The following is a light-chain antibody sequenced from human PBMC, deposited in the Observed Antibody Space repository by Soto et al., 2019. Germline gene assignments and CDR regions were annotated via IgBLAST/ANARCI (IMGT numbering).Light chain of an antibody. CDR1: QSVSNN. CDR2: DAS. CDR3: QQRSNWPRT. Sequence: EIVLTQSPATLSLSPGERATLSCRASQSVSNNLGWYQQKPGQAPRLLIYDASNRATDIPARFSGSGSGTDCTLTINSLEPEDFAVYYCQQRSNWPRTFGQGTKLEIK. J-gene: IGKJ2*01. V-gene: IGKV3-11*01.